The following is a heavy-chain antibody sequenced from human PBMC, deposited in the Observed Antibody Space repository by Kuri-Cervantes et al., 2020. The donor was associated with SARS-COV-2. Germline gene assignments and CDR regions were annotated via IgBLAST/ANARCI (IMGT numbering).Heavy chain of an antibody. V-gene: IGHV3-11*04. J-gene: IGHJ3*02. CDR2: ISSSGSTI. Sequence: GGSLRLSCAASGFTFSDYYMSWIRQAPGKGLEWVSYISSSGSTIYYADSVKGRFTISRDNAKNTVFLQMNSLRVEDTALYYCARDLYGGNFGDAFDIWGQGTMVTVSS. CDR3: ARDLYGGNFGDAFDI. D-gene: IGHD4-23*01. CDR1: GFTFSDYY.